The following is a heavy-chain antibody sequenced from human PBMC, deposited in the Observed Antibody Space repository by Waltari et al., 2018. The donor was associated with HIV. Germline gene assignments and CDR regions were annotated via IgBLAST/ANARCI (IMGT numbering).Heavy chain of an antibody. CDR3: AKDLWDLTVIRGAFWFDP. V-gene: IGHV3-23*01. D-gene: IGHD1-20*01. CDR1: GFAFSNYA. Sequence: EVRLFESGGVLVQPGGSLRLSCAASGFAFSNYAMTWVRQAPGKGLQLVSSISSNGITAYHANSVKGRFTISRDNSKNTLSLQMKSLRVEDTALYFCAKDLWDLTVIRGAFWFDPWGQGTLVTVSS. J-gene: IGHJ5*02. CDR2: ISSNGITA.